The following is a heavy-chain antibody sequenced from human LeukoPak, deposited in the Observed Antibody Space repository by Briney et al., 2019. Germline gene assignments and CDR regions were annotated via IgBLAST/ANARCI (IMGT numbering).Heavy chain of an antibody. J-gene: IGHJ4*02. CDR2: IKQDGSEK. CDR1: GFTFSGYW. CDR3: AREFYSNYHY. Sequence: GGSLGLSCAASGFTFSGYWMSWFRQAPGKGRGWVANIKQDGSEKYYVDSVKGRFTISRDNAKNSLYLQMNSLRAEDTAVYYCAREFYSNYHYWGQGTLVTVSS. D-gene: IGHD4-11*01. V-gene: IGHV3-7*01.